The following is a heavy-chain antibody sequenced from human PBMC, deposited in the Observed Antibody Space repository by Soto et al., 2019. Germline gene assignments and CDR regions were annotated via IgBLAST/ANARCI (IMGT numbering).Heavy chain of an antibody. CDR3: ERHLRGIGNGMDV. CDR1: GGSISSYY. D-gene: IGHD3-16*01. Sequence: SETLSLTCTVSGGSISSYYWSWIRQPPGKGLEWIGYIYYSGSTNYNPSLKSRVTISVDTSKNQFSLKLSSVTAADTAVYYCERHLRGIGNGMDVWGQGTTVTVSS. CDR2: IYYSGST. V-gene: IGHV4-59*08. J-gene: IGHJ6*02.